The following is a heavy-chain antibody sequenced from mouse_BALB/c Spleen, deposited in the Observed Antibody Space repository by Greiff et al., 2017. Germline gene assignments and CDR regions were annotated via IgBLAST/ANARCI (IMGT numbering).Heavy chain of an antibody. V-gene: IGHV1-67*01. CDR3: ARGTTAIEGYYYAMDY. CDR2: ISTYYGNT. Sequence: QVQLKQSGPELVRPGVSVKISCKGSSYTFTDYAMHWVKQSHAKSLEWIGVISTYYGNTNYNQKFKGKATMTVDKSSSTAYMELARLTSEDSAVYYCARGTTAIEGYYYAMDYWGQGTSVTVSS. CDR1: SYTFTDYA. J-gene: IGHJ4*01. D-gene: IGHD1-2*01.